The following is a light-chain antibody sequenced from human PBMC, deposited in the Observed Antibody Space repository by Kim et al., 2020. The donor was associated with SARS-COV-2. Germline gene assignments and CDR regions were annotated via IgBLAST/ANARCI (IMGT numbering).Light chain of an antibody. CDR2: DVS. V-gene: IGLV2-14*03. CDR1: SSAVGGYNY. J-gene: IGLJ1*01. CDR3: SSYTYSSTLYV. Sequence: SITASGTGTSSAVGGYNYVSWYQQHPGKAPNPMIYDVSDRPSGVSNRFSGSKSGNTASLTISGLQAEDEADYYCSSYTYSSTLYVFGTGTKVTVL.